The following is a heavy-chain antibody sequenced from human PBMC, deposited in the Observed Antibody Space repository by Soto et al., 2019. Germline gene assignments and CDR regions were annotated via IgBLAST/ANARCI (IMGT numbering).Heavy chain of an antibody. D-gene: IGHD3-10*01. CDR3: QREVAGGSYF. V-gene: IGHV3-33*01. CDR2: IWYDGSNK. Sequence: GGSLRLSGAASGFTFGSYGMHWVRQAPGKGLEWVAVIWYDGSNKYYADSGKGRFTMSRDNSKNTLYLQMNSLRVEDTAVYYCQREVAGGSYFWGQGTLVTVSS. J-gene: IGHJ4*02. CDR1: GFTFGSYG.